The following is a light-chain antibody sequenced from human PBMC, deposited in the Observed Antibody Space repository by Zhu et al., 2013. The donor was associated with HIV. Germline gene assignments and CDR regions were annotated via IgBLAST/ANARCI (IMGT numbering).Light chain of an antibody. CDR2: DVN. CDR3: TSYTSNTTLVV. J-gene: IGLJ2*01. V-gene: IGLV2-14*03. CDR1: SSDVGRYNY. Sequence: QSALTQPASMSGSPGQSITISCTGTSSDVGRYNYVSWYQQHPGKAPKLMIFDVNNRPSGISSRFSGSKSGNTASLTISGLQAEDEAHYYCTSYTSNTTLVVFGGGTKLTVV.